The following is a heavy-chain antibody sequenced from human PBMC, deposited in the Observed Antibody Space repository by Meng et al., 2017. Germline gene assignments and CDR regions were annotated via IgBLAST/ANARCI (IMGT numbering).Heavy chain of an antibody. CDR2: IYWDDDK. CDR1: GFSLSTIGLG. V-gene: IGHV2-5*02. Sequence: QITLKESGPTRVKPTQTLTLTCTFSGFSLSTIGLGVGWIRQPPGKALEWLALIYWDDDKRYSPTLKSRLTITKDTSKNQVDLTMTNMDPVDTATYYCAHSREVRTFYWFDPWGQGTLVTVSS. CDR3: AHSREVRTFYWFDP. D-gene: IGHD2/OR15-2a*01. J-gene: IGHJ5*02.